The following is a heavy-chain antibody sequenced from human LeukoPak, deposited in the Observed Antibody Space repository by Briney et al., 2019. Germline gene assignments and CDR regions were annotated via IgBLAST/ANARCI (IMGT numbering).Heavy chain of an antibody. CDR1: GYTFTSYG. Sequence: GASVKVSCKASGYTFTSYGISWVGQAPGQGLEWMGWISAYNGNTNYAQKLQGRVTMTTDTSTSTAYMELRSLRSDDTAVYYCARGRTVRGVLYFLDYWGQGTLVTVSS. J-gene: IGHJ4*02. CDR3: ARGRTVRGVLYFLDY. V-gene: IGHV1-18*01. CDR2: ISAYNGNT. D-gene: IGHD3-10*01.